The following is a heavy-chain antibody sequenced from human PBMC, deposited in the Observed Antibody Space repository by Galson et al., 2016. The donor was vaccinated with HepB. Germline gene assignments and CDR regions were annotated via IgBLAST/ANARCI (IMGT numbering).Heavy chain of an antibody. D-gene: IGHD4-11*01. J-gene: IGHJ3*01. CDR3: ARESLDYSNAFGL. CDR1: GFTFSRYG. CDR2: ISDDGKYR. V-gene: IGHV3-30*03. Sequence: SLRLSCAASGFTFSRYGMHWVRQAPGKGLEWVAVISDDGKYRFYADSLKGRFSISRENSKNTFYLQVYSVRVDDTAMYYCARESLDYSNAFGLWGQGTMVIISS.